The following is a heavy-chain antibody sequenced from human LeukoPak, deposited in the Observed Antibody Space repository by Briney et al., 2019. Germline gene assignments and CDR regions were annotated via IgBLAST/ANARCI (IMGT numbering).Heavy chain of an antibody. J-gene: IGHJ4*02. V-gene: IGHV1-18*04. CDR1: GYTFTSYG. Sequence: ASVKVSCKASGYTFTSYGISWVRQARGQGLVWMGWISAYNGNTNYAQKLQGRVTMTTDTSTSTAYMELRSLRSDDTAVYYCARNGGYDILTGYDFDYWGQGTLVTVSS. CDR3: ARNGGYDILTGYDFDY. D-gene: IGHD3-9*01. CDR2: ISAYNGNT.